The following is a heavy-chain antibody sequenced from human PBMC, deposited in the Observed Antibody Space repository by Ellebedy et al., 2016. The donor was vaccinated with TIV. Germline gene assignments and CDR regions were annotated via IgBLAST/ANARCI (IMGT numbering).Heavy chain of an antibody. CDR2: IYPGDSDT. D-gene: IGHD3-3*01. CDR3: ARLRVADYYFDY. J-gene: IGHJ4*02. CDR1: GYSFTSYW. V-gene: IGHV5-51*01. Sequence: GGSLRLXXKGSGYSFTSYWIGWVRQMPGKGLEWMGIIYPGDSDTRYSPSFQGQVTISADKSISTAYLQWSSLKASDTAMYYCARLRVADYYFDYWGQGTLVTVSS.